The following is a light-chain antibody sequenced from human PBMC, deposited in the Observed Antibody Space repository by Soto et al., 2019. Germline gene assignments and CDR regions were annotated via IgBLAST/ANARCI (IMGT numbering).Light chain of an antibody. Sequence: QSALTQPASVSGSPGQSITISCTGTSNDVGGYNYVSWYQQHPGNAPQLLIHDVTNRPSGLSNRFSGSKSGNTASLTISGLQAEDEADYYCASYTIRTTLIFGGGTKLTVL. CDR3: ASYTIRTTLI. V-gene: IGLV2-14*03. CDR1: SNDVGGYNY. CDR2: DVT. J-gene: IGLJ2*01.